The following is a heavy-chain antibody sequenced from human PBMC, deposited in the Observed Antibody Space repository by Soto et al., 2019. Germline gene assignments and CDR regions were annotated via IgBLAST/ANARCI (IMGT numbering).Heavy chain of an antibody. J-gene: IGHJ1*01. CDR2: IWYDGSNK. V-gene: IGHV3-33*01. D-gene: IGHD2-15*01. CDR3: ARRGPGYCSGGSCWDFQK. Sequence: QVQLVESGGGVVQPGRSLRLSCAASGFTFSSYGMHWVRQAPGKGLECVAVIWYDGSNKYYADSVKGRFTISRDNSKNTLYLPMNSLRAEDTAVYYCARRGPGYCSGGSCWDFQKWGQGNLGTVSS. CDR1: GFTFSSYG.